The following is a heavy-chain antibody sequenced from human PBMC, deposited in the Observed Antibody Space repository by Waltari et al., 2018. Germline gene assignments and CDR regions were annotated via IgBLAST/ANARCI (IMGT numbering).Heavy chain of an antibody. CDR2: ISSSSSYI. J-gene: IGHJ4*02. V-gene: IGHV3-21*01. D-gene: IGHD2-2*02. CDR1: GFTFSSYS. Sequence: EVQLVESGGGLVKPGGSLRLSCAASGFTFSSYSMNWVRQAPGKGLEWVSSISSSSSYIYYADSVKCRFTISRDNAKNSLYLQMNSLRAEDTAVYYCARLVVPAAINWGQGTLVTVSS. CDR3: ARLVVPAAIN.